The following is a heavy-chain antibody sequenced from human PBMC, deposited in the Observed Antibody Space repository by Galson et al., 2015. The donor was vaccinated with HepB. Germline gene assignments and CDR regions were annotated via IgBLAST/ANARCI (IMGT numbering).Heavy chain of an antibody. J-gene: IGHJ4*02. CDR2: ISGSGGST. V-gene: IGHV3-23*01. CDR1: EFTFSSYA. D-gene: IGHD2-2*01. CDR3: AKDPGGTYCSSTSCVSFF. Sequence: SLRLSCAASEFTFSSYAMSWVRQAPGKGLEWVSAISGSGGSTYYADSVKGRFTISRDNSKNALYLQMNSLRAEDTAVYYCAKDPGGTYCSSTSCVSFFWGQGTLVTVSS.